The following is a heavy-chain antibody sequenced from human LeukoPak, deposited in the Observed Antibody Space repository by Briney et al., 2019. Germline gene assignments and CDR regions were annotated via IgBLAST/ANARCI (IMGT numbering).Heavy chain of an antibody. J-gene: IGHJ4*02. CDR3: ARDQSYYRV. Sequence: GGSLRLSCAASGFTFSSYNMNWVRQAPGKGLEWVSGISVSSSAIYYADSVKGRFTISRDNAKNSLFLQMNSLRAEDTAVYYCARDQSYYRVWGQGTLVTVSS. CDR1: GFTFSSYN. D-gene: IGHD2-21*01. CDR2: ISVSSSAI. V-gene: IGHV3-48*04.